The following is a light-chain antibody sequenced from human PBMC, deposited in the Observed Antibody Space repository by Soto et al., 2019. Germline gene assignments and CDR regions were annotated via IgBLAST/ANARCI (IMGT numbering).Light chain of an antibody. Sequence: EVVMTQSPATLSVSPGESVTLSCRASQSVNRDLAWYQQKFGQAPRLLIYASSTRATGVPPRFSGSGSGTEFTLTISSLQSEDFAVYYCQQYNTWPPWTFGQGTKVEI. CDR2: ASS. V-gene: IGKV3-15*01. CDR1: QSVNRD. J-gene: IGKJ1*01. CDR3: QQYNTWPPWT.